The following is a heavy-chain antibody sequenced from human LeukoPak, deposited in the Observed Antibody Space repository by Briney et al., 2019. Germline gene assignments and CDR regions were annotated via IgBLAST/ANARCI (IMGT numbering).Heavy chain of an antibody. D-gene: IGHD1-1*01. Sequence: ASVKVSCKASGYTFTSHDINWVRQATGQGLEWMGWMNPNSGNTGYAQKFQGRVTMTRDTSINTAYMELHSLRSEDTAVYYCARGYSPSTRTIGNDYWGQGTLVTVSS. V-gene: IGHV1-8*01. CDR3: ARGYSPSTRTIGNDY. J-gene: IGHJ4*02. CDR1: GYTFTSHD. CDR2: MNPNSGNT.